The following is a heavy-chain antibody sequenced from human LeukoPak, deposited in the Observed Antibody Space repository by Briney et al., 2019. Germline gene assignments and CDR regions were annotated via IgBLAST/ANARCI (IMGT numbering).Heavy chain of an antibody. D-gene: IGHD3-9*01. Sequence: PSETLSLTCTVSGGSISSYYWSWIRQSPEKGLEWIGDLFDSGSTSYNPSLKSRVTIIETSKNQFALKMSSVTAADTAIYYCAKKYFVGGGVLAWGPKRQTHSYVLDVWGQGTTVTVSS. CDR3: AKKYFVGGGVLAWGPKRQTHSYVLDV. CDR1: GGSISSYY. J-gene: IGHJ6*02. V-gene: IGHV4-59*03. CDR2: LFDSGST.